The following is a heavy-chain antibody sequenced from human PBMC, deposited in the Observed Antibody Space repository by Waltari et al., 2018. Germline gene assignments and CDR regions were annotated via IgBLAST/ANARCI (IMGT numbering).Heavy chain of an antibody. D-gene: IGHD4-17*01. CDR2: ISSSGSTI. CDR1: GFTFSSYE. CDR3: ARVTVTTLDY. V-gene: IGHV3-48*03. Sequence: EVQLVESGGGLVQPGGSLRLSCAASGFTFSSYEMNWVRQAPGTGLEWVSYISSSGSTIYYADSVKGRFTISRDNAKNSLYLQMNSMRAEDTAVYYCARVTVTTLDYWGQGTLVTVSA. J-gene: IGHJ4*02.